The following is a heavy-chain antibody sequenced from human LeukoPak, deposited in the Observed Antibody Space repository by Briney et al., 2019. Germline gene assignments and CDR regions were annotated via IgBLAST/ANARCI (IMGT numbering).Heavy chain of an antibody. D-gene: IGHD2-2*01. V-gene: IGHV4-34*01. CDR2: INHSGST. CDR3: AREEIVVVPALGYYYYGMDV. CDR1: GGSFSGYY. J-gene: IGHJ6*02. Sequence: SETLSLTCAVYGGSFSGYYWTWIRQTPEKGLEWIGEINHSGSTNYNPSLKSRVTISVDTSKNQFSLKLSSVTAADTAVYYCAREEIVVVPALGYYYYGMDVWGQGTTVTVSS.